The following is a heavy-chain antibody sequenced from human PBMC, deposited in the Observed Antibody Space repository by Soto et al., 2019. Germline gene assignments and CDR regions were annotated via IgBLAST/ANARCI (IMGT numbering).Heavy chain of an antibody. CDR3: ATDQTFDI. Sequence: EVQLVESGGGLVKPGGSLRLSCAASGFKITNAWMTLVRQAPGKGLEWVGHIKSITDGKSTDYAAPVKGRFTISRDDSNNMLYLQMNNLKDEDTAVYYCATDQTFDIWCHGAMVTVSS. CDR2: IKSITDGKST. V-gene: IGHV3-15*01. J-gene: IGHJ3*02. CDR1: GFKITNAW.